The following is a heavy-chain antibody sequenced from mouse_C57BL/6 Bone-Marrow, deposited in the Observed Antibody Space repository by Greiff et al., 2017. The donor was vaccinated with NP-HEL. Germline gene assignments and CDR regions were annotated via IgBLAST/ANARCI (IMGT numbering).Heavy chain of an antibody. Sequence: EVQRVESGGDLVKPGGSLKLSCAASGFTFSSYGMSWVRQTPDKRLEWVATISSGGSYTYYLDSVKGRFTISRDNAKNTLYLQMSSLKSEDTAMYYCARSRIYWYFDVWGTGTTVTVSS. CDR1: GFTFSSYG. CDR2: ISSGGSYT. D-gene: IGHD1-1*01. J-gene: IGHJ1*03. CDR3: ARSRIYWYFDV. V-gene: IGHV5-6*01.